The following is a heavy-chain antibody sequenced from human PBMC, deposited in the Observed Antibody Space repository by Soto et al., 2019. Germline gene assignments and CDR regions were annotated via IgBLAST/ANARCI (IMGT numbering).Heavy chain of an antibody. CDR1: GFTVSSNY. V-gene: IGHV3-66*01. D-gene: IGHD6-19*01. J-gene: IGHJ4*02. Sequence: EVQLVESGGGLVQPGGSLRLSCAASGFTVSSNYMSWVRQAPGKGLEWVSVIYSGGGTYYADSVKGRFTISRDNSKNTLYLQMNSLRAEVTAVYYCARVGYSCGWLRNWGQGTLVTVSS. CDR2: IYSGGGT. CDR3: ARVGYSCGWLRN.